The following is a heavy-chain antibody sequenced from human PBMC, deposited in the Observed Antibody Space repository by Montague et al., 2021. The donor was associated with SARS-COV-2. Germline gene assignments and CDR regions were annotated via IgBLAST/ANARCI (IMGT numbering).Heavy chain of an antibody. V-gene: IGHV4-31*03. CDR1: GGSIRSGGYY. D-gene: IGHD2-2*01. CDR3: ARARAVVPTTRNWFDP. Sequence: TLSLTCTVSGGSIRSGGYYWSWIRQHPGKGLEWIGYIYYSGSTYYNPSLKSWLTISVDTSTKRFSLKLSSVTAAETAMYYCARARAVVPTTRNWFDPWGEGNLVTVSS. J-gene: IGHJ5*02. CDR2: IYYSGST.